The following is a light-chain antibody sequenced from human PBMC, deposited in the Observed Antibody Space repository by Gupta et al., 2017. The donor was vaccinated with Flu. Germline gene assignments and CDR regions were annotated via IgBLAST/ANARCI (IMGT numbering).Light chain of an antibody. CDR1: QGLNNW. CDR2: AAS. CDR3: QQAKNFPWT. V-gene: IGKV1-12*01. J-gene: IGKJ1*01. Sequence: PDSVSGSVGDRVTITCRSSQGLNNWLAWYQQHPGKSPQLLIFAASSLQRGVPARFSGSGSGTDFTLTISSLQPEDFAIYFCQQAKNFPWTFGQGTKVEI.